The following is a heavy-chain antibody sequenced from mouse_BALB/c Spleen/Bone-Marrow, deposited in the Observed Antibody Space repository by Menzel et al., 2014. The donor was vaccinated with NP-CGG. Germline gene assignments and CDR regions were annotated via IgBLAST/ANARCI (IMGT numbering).Heavy chain of an antibody. CDR1: GFTFSDYY. Sequence: VQLKESGGGLVKPGGSLKPSCAASGFTFSDYYMYWVRQTPEKRLEWVATISDGGSYTDYPGSVKGRFTVSRDNAKNNLYLQMSSLKSEDAAMYFCARTYRPFALDYWGQGTSVTVSS. D-gene: IGHD2-14*01. CDR2: ISDGGSYT. V-gene: IGHV5-4*02. J-gene: IGHJ4*01. CDR3: ARTYRPFALDY.